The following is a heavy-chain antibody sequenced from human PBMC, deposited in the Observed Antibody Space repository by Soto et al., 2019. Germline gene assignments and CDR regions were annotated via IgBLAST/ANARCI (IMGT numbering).Heavy chain of an antibody. CDR3: AKERHTGIPYFDY. CDR2: ISYDGSNK. Sequence: PGGSLRLSCAASGFTFSSYGMHWVRQAPGKGLEWVAVISYDGSNKYYADSVKGRFTISRDNSKNTLYLQMNSLRAEDTAVYYCAKERHTGIPYFDYWCQGTLVTISS. V-gene: IGHV3-30*18. J-gene: IGHJ4*02. CDR1: GFTFSSYG. D-gene: IGHD3-16*02.